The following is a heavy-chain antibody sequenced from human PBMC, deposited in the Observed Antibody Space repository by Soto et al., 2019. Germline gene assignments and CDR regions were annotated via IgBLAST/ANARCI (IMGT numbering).Heavy chain of an antibody. CDR1: GGTFSTYG. CDR3: ARKLDPYYGGNSLSLDY. CDR2: IIPKFGTT. V-gene: IGHV1-69*13. J-gene: IGHJ4*02. Sequence: QVQLVQSGAEVKKPGSSVKVSCKASGGTFSTYGMNWVRLAPGQGLEWMGGIIPKFGTTNYAQKFQGRVTITADESTNTAYMELNYLRSEDTAVYFCARKLDPYYGGNSLSLDYWGQGTLVTVSS. D-gene: IGHD4-17*01.